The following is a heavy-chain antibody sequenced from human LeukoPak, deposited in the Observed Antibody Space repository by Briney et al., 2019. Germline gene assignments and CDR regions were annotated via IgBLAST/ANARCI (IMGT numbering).Heavy chain of an antibody. CDR2: IKDDGSGK. CDR3: ARVGYSISWSPSDY. Sequence: GGSLRPSCAASGFTFNNYWMSWVRQAPGKGLEWVANIKDDGSGKYYVDSLKGRFTISRDNAKNSLYLQMNSLRAEDTAVYYCARVGYSISWSPSDYWGQGALVTVSS. V-gene: IGHV3-7*01. CDR1: GFTFNNYW. D-gene: IGHD6-13*01. J-gene: IGHJ4*02.